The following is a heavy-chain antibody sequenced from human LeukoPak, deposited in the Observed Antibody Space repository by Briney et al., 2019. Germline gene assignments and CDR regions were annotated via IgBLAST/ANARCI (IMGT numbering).Heavy chain of an antibody. J-gene: IGHJ4*02. V-gene: IGHV3-48*01. CDR2: ISSRSATI. D-gene: IGHD3-10*01. CDR1: GFTFSSYS. CDR3: ARGRGSGNIRFDY. Sequence: GGSLRLSCAASGFTFSSYSMNWVRQAPGKGLEWVSYISSRSATIYYADSVKGRFTISRDNSKNTLYLQMNSLRAEDTAVYYCARGRGSGNIRFDYWGQGTLVTVSS.